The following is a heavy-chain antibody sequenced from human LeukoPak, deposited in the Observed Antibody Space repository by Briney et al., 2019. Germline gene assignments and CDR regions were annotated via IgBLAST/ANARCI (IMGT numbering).Heavy chain of an antibody. CDR2: INAGNGNT. J-gene: IGHJ4*02. CDR3: AREAYCSSTSCPYFDY. V-gene: IGHV1-3*01. D-gene: IGHD2-2*01. CDR1: GYTFTSYA. Sequence: ASVKVSCKASGYTFTSYAMHWVRQAPGQRLEWMGWINAGNGNTKYSQKFQGRVTITADESTSTAYMELSSLRSEDTAVYYCAREAYCSSTSCPYFDYWGQGTLVTVSS.